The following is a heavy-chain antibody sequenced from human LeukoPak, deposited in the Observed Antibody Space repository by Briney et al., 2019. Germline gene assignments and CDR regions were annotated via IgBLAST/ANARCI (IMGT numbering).Heavy chain of an antibody. J-gene: IGHJ4*02. CDR2: INPNSGGT. D-gene: IGHD3-22*01. Sequence: GASVKVSCKASGYTFTGYYMHWVRQAPGQGLEWMGRINPNSGGTNYAQKFQGRVTMTRDTSISTAYMGLSRLRSDDTAVYYCARDLRYDSSGYPYWGQGTLVTVSS. CDR1: GYTFTGYY. CDR3: ARDLRYDSSGYPY. V-gene: IGHV1-2*06.